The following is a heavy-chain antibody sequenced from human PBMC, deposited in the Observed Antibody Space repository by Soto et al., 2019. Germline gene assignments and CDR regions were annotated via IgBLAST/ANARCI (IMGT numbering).Heavy chain of an antibody. CDR1: GFTFSSYG. Sequence: GGSLRLSCAASGFTFSSYGMHWVRQAPGKGLEWVAVIWYDGSKKYYADSVKGRFTISRDNSKNTLYLQMNSLRAEDTALYYCASEYCSGGRCYYYGMDVWGQGTTVTVS. CDR3: ASEYCSGGRCYYYGMDV. V-gene: IGHV3-33*01. J-gene: IGHJ6*02. CDR2: IWYDGSKK. D-gene: IGHD2-15*01.